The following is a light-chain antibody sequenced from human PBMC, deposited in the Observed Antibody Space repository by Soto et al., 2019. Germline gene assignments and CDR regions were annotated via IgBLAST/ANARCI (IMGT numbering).Light chain of an antibody. CDR1: TSDIGAYNY. CDR3: SSYTSRGTLV. J-gene: IGLJ3*02. V-gene: IGLV2-14*01. Sequence: QSALNQPASVSGSPGQSITISCTGTTSDIGAYNYVSWYQHNPGNAPKLMIYEVTVRPSGVSSRFSGSKSASTASLTITGLQSDDEADYYCSSYTSRGTLVFGGGTKLTVL. CDR2: EVT.